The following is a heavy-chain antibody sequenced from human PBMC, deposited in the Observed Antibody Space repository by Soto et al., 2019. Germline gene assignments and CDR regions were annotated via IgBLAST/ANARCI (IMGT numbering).Heavy chain of an antibody. V-gene: IGHV3-30-3*01. CDR1: GFTFSSYA. J-gene: IGHJ4*02. D-gene: IGHD3-22*01. CDR3: ARGVSMIVVVTSPFDD. CDR2: ISYDGSNK. Sequence: GGSLRLSCAASGFTFSSYAMHWVRQAPGKGLEWVAVISYDGSNKYYADSVKGRFTISRDNSKNTLYLQMNSLRAENTAVYYCARGVSMIVVVTSPFDDWCQGTLVSVAS.